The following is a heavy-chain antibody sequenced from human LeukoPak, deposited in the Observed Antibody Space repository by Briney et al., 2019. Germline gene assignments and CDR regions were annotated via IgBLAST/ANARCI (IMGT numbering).Heavy chain of an antibody. J-gene: IGHJ4*02. V-gene: IGHV4-34*01. CDR2: INHSGST. Sequence: SETLSLTCAVYGGSFSGYYWSWIRQPPGKGLEWIGEINHSGSTNYNPSLKSRVTISVDTSKNQFSLKLSSVTAADTAVYYCARLEYYHDSSGYYAYFDYWGQGTLVTVSS. CDR3: ARLEYYHDSSGYYAYFDY. CDR1: GGSFSGYY. D-gene: IGHD3-22*01.